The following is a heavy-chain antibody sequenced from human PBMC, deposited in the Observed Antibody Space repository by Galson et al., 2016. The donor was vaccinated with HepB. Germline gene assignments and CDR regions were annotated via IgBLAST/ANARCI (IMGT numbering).Heavy chain of an antibody. D-gene: IGHD1-26*01. CDR3: ARDIGRNWFHP. J-gene: IGHJ5*02. CDR1: GFTLSDFY. Sequence: SLRLSCAASGFTLSDFYMSWIRQAPGKGLEWVSYISISGNDIDYADSVKGRFTISRDKAKNSLYLQINSQRAEDTAVYFCARDIGRNWFHPWGQGTLVTVSS. V-gene: IGHV3-11*01. CDR2: ISISGNDI.